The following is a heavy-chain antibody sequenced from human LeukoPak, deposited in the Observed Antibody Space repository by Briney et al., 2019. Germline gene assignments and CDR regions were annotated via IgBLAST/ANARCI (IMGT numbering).Heavy chain of an antibody. Sequence: SETLSLTCTVPGGSISTYSWNWIRQPPGQGLEWIGYVNSNGGTYNNTSLKSRVTVPLDMSKNQFSLKLSSATAAETAVYYCARDAGGTWFDPWGQGILVTVSS. CDR2: VNSNGGT. CDR1: GGSISTYS. J-gene: IGHJ5*02. V-gene: IGHV4-59*01. CDR3: ARDAGGTWFDP.